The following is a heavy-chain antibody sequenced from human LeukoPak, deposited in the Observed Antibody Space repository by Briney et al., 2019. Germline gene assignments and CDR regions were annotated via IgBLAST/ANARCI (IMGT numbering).Heavy chain of an antibody. CDR2: IIPIFGTA. D-gene: IGHD4-23*01. V-gene: IGHV1-69*05. J-gene: IGHJ3*02. Sequence: SVKVSCKASGGTFSSYAISWVRQAPGQGLEWMGGIIPIFGTANYAQKFQGRVTITTDESTSTAYKELSSLRSEDTAVYYCASLSGVSLRLGTTVVTPGNAFDIWGQGTMVTVSS. CDR1: GGTFSSYA. CDR3: ASLSGVSLRLGTTVVTPGNAFDI.